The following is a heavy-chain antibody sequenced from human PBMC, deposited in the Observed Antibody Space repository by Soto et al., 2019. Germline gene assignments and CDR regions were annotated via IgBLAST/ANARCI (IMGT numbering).Heavy chain of an antibody. V-gene: IGHV3-15*07. D-gene: IGHD1-26*01. CDR3: TTEGGYSGSYWGLGY. CDR1: GFTLSEAW. Sequence: EVQLVESGGGLVKPGESLRLSCAVSGFTLSEAWLNWARQAQGKGLGGVGRSKIKREGGTAEYAPSVKGRFSISRDDSKNTLYLQVSSLEIDDTAMYYCTTEGGYSGSYWGLGYWGQGTLVNVSS. CDR2: SKIKREGGTA. J-gene: IGHJ4*02.